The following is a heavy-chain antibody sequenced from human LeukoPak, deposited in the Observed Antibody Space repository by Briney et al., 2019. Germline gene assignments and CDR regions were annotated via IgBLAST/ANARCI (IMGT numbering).Heavy chain of an antibody. V-gene: IGHV1-2*02. D-gene: IGHD3-22*01. CDR1: GYTFTLYY. Sequence: GASVNVSCMPSGYTFTLYYMHWVRQAPGQGLEWMGWINPHSGGTNYAQKFQGRVTMTRDTSISTAYVELSRLRSDDTAVYYCARDTRIVVVIKGPRYFDYWGQGTLVTVSS. CDR3: ARDTRIVVVIKGPRYFDY. J-gene: IGHJ4*02. CDR2: INPHSGGT.